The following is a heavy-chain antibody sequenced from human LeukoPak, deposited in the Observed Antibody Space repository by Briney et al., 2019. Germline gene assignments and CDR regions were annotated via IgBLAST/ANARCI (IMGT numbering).Heavy chain of an antibody. CDR2: ITGSGDST. Sequence: GGSLRLSCAASGFTFSSYAMNWVRQAPGKGLEWVSRITGSGDSTYYADSVKGRFTISRDNSKNTLYLQMDSLRAEDTAVYYRAKRGYDILTGYYGQNYFDYWGQGTLVTVSS. V-gene: IGHV3-23*01. CDR1: GFTFSSYA. J-gene: IGHJ4*02. CDR3: AKRGYDILTGYYGQNYFDY. D-gene: IGHD3-9*01.